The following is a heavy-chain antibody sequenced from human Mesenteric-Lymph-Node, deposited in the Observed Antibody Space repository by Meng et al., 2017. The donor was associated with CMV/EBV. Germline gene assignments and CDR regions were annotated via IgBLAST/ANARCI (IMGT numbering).Heavy chain of an antibody. V-gene: IGHV4-34*01. Sequence: GSLRLSCAVYGGSFSGYYWSWIRQPPGKGLEWIGEINHSGSTNYNPSLKSRVTISVDTSKNQFSLKLSSVTAADTAVYYCARGRWQLIGECQDYWGQGTLVTVSS. CDR2: INHSGST. CDR3: ARGRWQLIGECQDY. D-gene: IGHD2-15*01. J-gene: IGHJ4*02. CDR1: GGSFSGYY.